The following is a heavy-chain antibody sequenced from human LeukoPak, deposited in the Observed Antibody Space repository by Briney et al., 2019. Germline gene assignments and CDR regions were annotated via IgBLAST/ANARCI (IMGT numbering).Heavy chain of an antibody. CDR3: ARVGDTSGHYYPYYFDY. CDR2: ISSSRNTI. Sequence: GGSLRLSCAASGFTFSDYYMSWIRQAPGKGLEWVSYISSSRNTIYYADSVKGRFTISRDNAKNSLYLQMNSLRAEDTAVYYCARVGDTSGHYYPYYFDYWGQGTLVTVSS. J-gene: IGHJ4*02. CDR1: GFTFSDYY. V-gene: IGHV3-11*01. D-gene: IGHD3-22*01.